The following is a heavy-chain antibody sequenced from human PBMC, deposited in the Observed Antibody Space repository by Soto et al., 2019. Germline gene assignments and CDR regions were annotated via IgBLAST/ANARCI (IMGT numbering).Heavy chain of an antibody. D-gene: IGHD4-17*01. CDR1: GFTFSSYS. Sequence: EVQLVESGGGLVQPGGSLRLSCAASGFTFSSYSMNWVRQAPGKGLEWVSYISSSSSTIYYADSVKGRFTISRDNAKNSLYLQMNSRRAEATAVYYCSREGGDLNWFDPWGQGTLVTVSS. CDR2: ISSSSSTI. J-gene: IGHJ5*02. V-gene: IGHV3-48*01. CDR3: SREGGDLNWFDP.